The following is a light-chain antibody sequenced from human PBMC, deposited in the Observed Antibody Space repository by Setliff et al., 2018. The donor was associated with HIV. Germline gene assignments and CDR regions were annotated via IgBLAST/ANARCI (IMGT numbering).Light chain of an antibody. CDR2: DVT. CDR3: CSYAGSYTYV. V-gene: IGLV2-11*01. CDR1: SSDIGAYNY. Sequence: QSALTQPRSVSGSPRQSVTISCTGTSSDIGAYNYVSWYQQHPGKAPKFIIYDVTKWPSGVPDRFSGSKSGNTASLTISGLQAEDEADYYCCSYAGSYTYVFGTGTKVTV. J-gene: IGLJ1*01.